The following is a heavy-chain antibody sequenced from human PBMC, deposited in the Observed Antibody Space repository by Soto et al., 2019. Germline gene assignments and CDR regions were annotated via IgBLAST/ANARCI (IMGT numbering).Heavy chain of an antibody. CDR2: VSTSGGST. J-gene: IGHJ4*02. Sequence: GGSLRLSCSASGFIFSESTIYWVRQAPGKGLEAISAVSTSGGSTYYADSVRDRFTISRDNSKNTLFLQMGNLRPEDTAIYYCVEQAHSLDGVAFDNWGQGTQVTVSS. CDR1: GFIFSEST. D-gene: IGHD2-15*01. V-gene: IGHV3-64D*06. CDR3: VEQAHSLDGVAFDN.